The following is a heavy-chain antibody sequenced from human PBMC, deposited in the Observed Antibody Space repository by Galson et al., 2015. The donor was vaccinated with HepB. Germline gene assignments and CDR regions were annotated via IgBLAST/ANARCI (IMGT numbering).Heavy chain of an antibody. CDR2: ISYDGSNK. V-gene: IGHV3-30-3*01. D-gene: IGHD3-3*01. Sequence: SLRLSCAASGFTFSNYAMYWVRQAPGKGLEWVAVISYDGSNKYYADSVKGRFTISRDNSKNTLYLQMNSLRAEDTAVYYCTRGHVLWSSYDYGMDVWGHGTTVTVSS. J-gene: IGHJ6*02. CDR3: TRGHVLWSSYDYGMDV. CDR1: GFTFSNYA.